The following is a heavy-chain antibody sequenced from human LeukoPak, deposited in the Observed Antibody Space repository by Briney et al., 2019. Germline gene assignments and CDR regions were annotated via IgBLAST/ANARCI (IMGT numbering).Heavy chain of an antibody. CDR1: GGSISSYY. D-gene: IGHD5-18*01. Sequence: PSATLSLTCTVSGGSISSYYWSWIRQPPGKGLEWIGYIYYSGSTNYNPSLKSRVTISVDTSKNQFSLKLSSVTAADTAVYYCARDSDMGIDPWGQGTLVTVSS. CDR2: IYYSGST. J-gene: IGHJ5*02. V-gene: IGHV4-59*12. CDR3: ARDSDMGIDP.